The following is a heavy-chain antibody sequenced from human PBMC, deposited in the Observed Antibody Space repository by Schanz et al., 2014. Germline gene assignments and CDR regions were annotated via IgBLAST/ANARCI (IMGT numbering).Heavy chain of an antibody. J-gene: IGHJ3*02. CDR2: INGDGSRP. Sequence: EVQLLESGGGLVQPGGSLRLSCAASGFTFSNYWMHWVRQAPGKGLVWVSRINGDGSRPAYADSVKGRFTISRDNAKNTLYLQMNSLRAEDTAVYYCAKSDAFDIWGQGTLVTVSS. V-gene: IGHV3-74*02. CDR1: GFTFSNYW. CDR3: AKSDAFDI.